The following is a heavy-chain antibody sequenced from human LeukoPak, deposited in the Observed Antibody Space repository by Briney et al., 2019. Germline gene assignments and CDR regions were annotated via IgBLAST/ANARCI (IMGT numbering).Heavy chain of an antibody. CDR2: IYTSGTI. J-gene: IGHJ4*02. V-gene: IGHV4-4*07. CDR3: ARGSRGSYYDY. CDR1: GGSISSYY. D-gene: IGHD1-26*01. Sequence: PSETLSLTCTVSGGSISSYYWSWIRQPAGTALEWIGRIYTSGTITYNPSLKSRVTMSVDTSENQFSLKLSSVTAADTAVYYCARGSRGSYYDYWGQGTLVTVSS.